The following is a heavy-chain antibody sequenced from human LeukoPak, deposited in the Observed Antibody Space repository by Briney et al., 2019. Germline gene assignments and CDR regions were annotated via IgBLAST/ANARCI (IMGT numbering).Heavy chain of an antibody. CDR2: IYYSGST. J-gene: IGHJ3*02. D-gene: IGHD3-22*01. CDR3: ARVDDSSGSLAHAFDI. Sequence: SETLSLTRTVSGGSISSYYWSWIRQPPGKGLEWIGYIYYSGSTNYNPSLKSRVTISVDTSKNQFSLKLSSVTAADTAVYYCARVDDSSGSLAHAFDIWGQGTMVTVSS. V-gene: IGHV4-59*01. CDR1: GGSISSYY.